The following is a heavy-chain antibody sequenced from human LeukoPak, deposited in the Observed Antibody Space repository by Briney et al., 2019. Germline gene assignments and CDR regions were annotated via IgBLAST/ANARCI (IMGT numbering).Heavy chain of an antibody. CDR1: GFTFSSYE. V-gene: IGHV3-23*01. J-gene: IGHJ3*02. D-gene: IGHD3-22*01. CDR3: AKDDNYYDRSGLRFDI. Sequence: GGSLRLSCGASGFTFSSYEMNWVRQAPGKGLEWVSGISGSGGRTYYADSVKGRFTISRDNSKNTVYLQMNNLRGEDTAVYYCAKDDNYYDRSGLRFDIWGQGTMVTVSS. CDR2: ISGSGGRT.